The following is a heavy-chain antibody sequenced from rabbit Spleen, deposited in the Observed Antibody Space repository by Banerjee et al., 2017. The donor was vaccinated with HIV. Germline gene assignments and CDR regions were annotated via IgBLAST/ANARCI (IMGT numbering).Heavy chain of an antibody. CDR3: ARDGAGGTYFAL. V-gene: IGHV1S40*01. CDR1: GFSFSDRDV. Sequence: QSLEESGGGLVQPEGSLTLTCEASGFSFSDRDVMCWVRQAPGKGLEWIACINASTGKPVYATWAKGRFTISRTSSTTVTLRMTSLTAADRATYFCARDGAGGTYFALWGPGTLVTVS. J-gene: IGHJ4*01. D-gene: IGHD8-1*01. CDR2: INASTGKP.